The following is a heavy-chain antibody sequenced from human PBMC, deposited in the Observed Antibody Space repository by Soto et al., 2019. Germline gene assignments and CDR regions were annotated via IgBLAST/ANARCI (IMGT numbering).Heavy chain of an antibody. CDR2: ISSSSSYI. J-gene: IGHJ4*02. V-gene: IGHV3-21*01. D-gene: IGHD2-15*01. CDR1: GFTFSSYS. Sequence: EVQLVESGGGLVKPGGSLRLSCAASGFTFSSYSMNWVRQAPGKGLEWVSSISSSSSYIYYADSVKGRFTISRDNAKNSLYLQMNRLRAEYTAVYYCARAVGYCSGGSCYSPVYWGQGTLVTVSS. CDR3: ARAVGYCSGGSCYSPVY.